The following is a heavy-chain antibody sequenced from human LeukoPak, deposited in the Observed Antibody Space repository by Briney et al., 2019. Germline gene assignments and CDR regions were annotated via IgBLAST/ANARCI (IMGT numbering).Heavy chain of an antibody. Sequence: GGSLRLSCAASGLTFSNYAMSWVRQAPGKGLEWVSAISGSGGSTYYADSVKGRFTISRDNSKNTLYLQMNSLRAEDTAVYYCAKAQGYDWEHYYYGMDVWGQGTTVPVSS. J-gene: IGHJ6*02. V-gene: IGHV3-23*01. CDR2: ISGSGGST. D-gene: IGHD3-16*01. CDR3: AKAQGYDWEHYYYGMDV. CDR1: GLTFSNYA.